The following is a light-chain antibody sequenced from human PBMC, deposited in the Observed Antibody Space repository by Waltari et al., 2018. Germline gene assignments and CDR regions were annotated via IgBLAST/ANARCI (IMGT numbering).Light chain of an antibody. CDR2: EFS. CDR1: SRDVGGSHY. CDR3: SSYTSSSTVV. Sequence: QSALTQPASVSGSPGQSITISCTGTSRDVGGSHYVSWYQQPQGKAPKLMIYEFSNRPSGVSNRFSGSKSGNTASLTISGLQAEDEADYYCSSYTSSSTVVFGGGTKLTVL. V-gene: IGLV2-14*01. J-gene: IGLJ2*01.